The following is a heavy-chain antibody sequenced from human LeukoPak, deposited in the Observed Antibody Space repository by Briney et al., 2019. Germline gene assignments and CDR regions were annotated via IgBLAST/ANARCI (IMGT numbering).Heavy chain of an antibody. CDR2: IYYSGST. CDR3: ARDDSGGYYYFYY. J-gene: IGHJ4*02. D-gene: IGHD3-22*01. V-gene: IGHV4-39*07. Sequence: PSETLSLTCTVSGGSISSNNYYWGWIRQPPGKGLEWIGSIYYSGSTYNNPSLKSRVTLSLDTSTNQFSLKLSSVTAADTAVYYCARDDSGGYYYFYYWGQGTLVTVSS. CDR1: GGSISSNNYY.